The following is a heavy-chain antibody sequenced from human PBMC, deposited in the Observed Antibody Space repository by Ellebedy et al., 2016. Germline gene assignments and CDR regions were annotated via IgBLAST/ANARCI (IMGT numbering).Heavy chain of an antibody. CDR2: IYYSGST. Sequence: SETLSLTXTVSGGSISSSSYYWGWIRQPPGKGLEWIGSIYYSGSTYYNPSLKSRVTISVDTSKNQFSLKLSSVTAADTAVYYCARDLNDAFDIWGQGTMVTVSS. J-gene: IGHJ3*02. CDR3: ARDLNDAFDI. CDR1: GGSISSSSYY. V-gene: IGHV4-39*07.